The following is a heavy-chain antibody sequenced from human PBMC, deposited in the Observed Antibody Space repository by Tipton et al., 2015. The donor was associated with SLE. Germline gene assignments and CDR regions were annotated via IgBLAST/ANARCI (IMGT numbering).Heavy chain of an antibody. CDR3: ARDDETNSAWYNWLDP. D-gene: IGHD2-8*01. J-gene: IGHJ5*02. CDR1: GLTVSRIY. V-gene: IGHV3-30*03. CDR2: ISYDGSNK. Sequence: SLRLSCAASGLTVSRIYMNWVRQAPGKGLEWVAVISYDGSNKYYADSVKGRFTISRDNGRNTLYLEMTSLTVEDSGLYYCARDDETNSAWYNWLDPWGQGTLVTVSS.